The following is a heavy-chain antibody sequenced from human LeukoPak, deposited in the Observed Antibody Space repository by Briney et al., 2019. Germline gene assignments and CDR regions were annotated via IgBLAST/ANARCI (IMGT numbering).Heavy chain of an antibody. CDR1: RFIFEDYT. CDR3: AKIAVAVPGRYHIDV. V-gene: IGHV3-9*01. D-gene: IGHD2-2*01. Sequence: PLRCPRHSPAAPRFIFEDYTLHSVRPPPRKGLGWVSHNSWNGGVVGYVDSVKGRFTISRDNAKNSLYLQMTSLKAEDTAMYYCAKIAVAVPGRYHIDVWSKGTTVTVSS. J-gene: IGHJ6*03. CDR2: NSWNGGVV.